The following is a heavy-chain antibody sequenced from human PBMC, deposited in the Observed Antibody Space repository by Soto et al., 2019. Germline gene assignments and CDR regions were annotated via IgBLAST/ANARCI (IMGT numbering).Heavy chain of an antibody. CDR3: AAAPSLPFDY. CDR1: GFTFSVYK. Sequence: PVGSLRLSCSTSGFTFSVYKMHWVRQAPGKGLEYVSGISNQGDTTYYADSVKGRFTISRDNSKNTLYFQMSSLRPEDTAVYYCAAAPSLPFDYWGQGTQVTVSS. J-gene: IGHJ4*02. D-gene: IGHD2-15*01. V-gene: IGHV3-64D*06. CDR2: ISNQGDTT.